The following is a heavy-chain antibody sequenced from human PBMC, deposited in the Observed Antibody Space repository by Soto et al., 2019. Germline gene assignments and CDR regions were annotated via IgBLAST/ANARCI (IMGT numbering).Heavy chain of an antibody. J-gene: IGHJ6*02. CDR1: GFTFSSYA. D-gene: IGHD3-10*01. CDR3: AKDHRSPYYYYYGMDV. V-gene: IGHV3-23*01. CDR2: ISGSGGST. Sequence: WSLRLSCAASGFTFSSYAMSWVRQAPGKGLEWVSAISGSGGSTYYADSVKGRFTISRDNSKNTLYLQMNSLRAEDTAVYYCAKDHRSPYYYYYGMDVWGQGTTVTVSS.